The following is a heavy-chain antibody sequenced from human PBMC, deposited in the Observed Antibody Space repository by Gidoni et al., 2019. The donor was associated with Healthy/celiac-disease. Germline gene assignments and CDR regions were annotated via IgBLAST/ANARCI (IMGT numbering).Heavy chain of an antibody. D-gene: IGHD6-13*01. V-gene: IGHV5-10-1*01. J-gene: IGHJ2*01. CDR3: ARQHSGHSSSWYGSLWYFDL. CDR1: GSSFTSYW. Sequence: EVQLVQSGAEVKKPGESLRISCKGSGSSFTSYWISWVRQMPGKGLEWMGRIDPSDSYTNYSPTFQGHVTISADKSISTAYLQWSSLKASDTAMYYCARQHSGHSSSWYGSLWYFDLWGRGTLVTVSS. CDR2: IDPSDSYT.